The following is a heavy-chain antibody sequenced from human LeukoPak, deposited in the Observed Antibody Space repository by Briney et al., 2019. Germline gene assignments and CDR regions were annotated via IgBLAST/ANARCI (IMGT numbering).Heavy chain of an antibody. V-gene: IGHV3-33*06. CDR2: IWYDGSNK. J-gene: IGHJ6*02. CDR1: GFTFSSYG. CDR3: AKDFLYSSSWYFQRPYYYYGMDV. D-gene: IGHD6-13*01. Sequence: GGSLRLSCAASGFTFSSYGMHWVRQAPGKGLEWVAVIWYDGSNKYYADSVKGRFTISRDNSKNTLYLQMNSLRAEDTAVYYCAKDFLYSSSWYFQRPYYYYGMDVWGQGTTVTVSS.